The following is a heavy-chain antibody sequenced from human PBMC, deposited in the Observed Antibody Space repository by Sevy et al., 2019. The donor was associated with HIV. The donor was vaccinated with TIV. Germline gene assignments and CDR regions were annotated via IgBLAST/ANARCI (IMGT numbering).Heavy chain of an antibody. CDR2: ISAYNGNT. CDR1: GYTFTSYG. J-gene: IGHJ3*02. Sequence: ASVKVSCKASGYTFTSYGISWVRQAPGQGLEWMGWISAYNGNTNYAQKLQGRVTMTTDTSTSTAYMELRSLRSDDTAVYYCARDGLMVRGVIADDAFDIWGQGTMVTVSS. V-gene: IGHV1-18*01. D-gene: IGHD3-10*01. CDR3: ARDGLMVRGVIADDAFDI.